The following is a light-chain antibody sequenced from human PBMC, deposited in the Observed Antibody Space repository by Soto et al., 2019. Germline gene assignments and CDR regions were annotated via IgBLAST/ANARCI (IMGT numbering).Light chain of an antibody. CDR3: QQYNVWPPWT. Sequence: IVMPQSPATLSVSPGETATLSCQASQSVSGNSAWYQQKPGQSPRLLICGASTRATGIPARFSGSGSGTEFTLTISSLQSEVFAVYFCQQYNVWPPWTFGQGTKVDI. CDR2: GAS. J-gene: IGKJ1*01. V-gene: IGKV3-15*01. CDR1: QSVSGN.